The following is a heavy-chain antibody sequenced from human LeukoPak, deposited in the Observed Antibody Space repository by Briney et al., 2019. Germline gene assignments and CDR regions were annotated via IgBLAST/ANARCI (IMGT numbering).Heavy chain of an antibody. J-gene: IGHJ4*02. CDR1: GYTFTSYG. D-gene: IGHD6-19*01. CDR3: ARDLKVLGSIAVADNYFDY. Sequence: ASVKVSCKASGYTFTSYGISWVRQAPGQGLEWMGWISAYNGNTNYAQKLQGRVTMTTDTSTSTAYMELGSLRSDDTAVYYCARDLKVLGSIAVADNYFDYWGQGTLVTVSS. CDR2: ISAYNGNT. V-gene: IGHV1-18*01.